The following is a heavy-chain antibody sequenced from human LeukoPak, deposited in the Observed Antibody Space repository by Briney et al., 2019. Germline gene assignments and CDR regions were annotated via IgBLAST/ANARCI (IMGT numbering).Heavy chain of an antibody. J-gene: IGHJ4*02. V-gene: IGHV1-8*01. CDR2: MNPNSGNT. CDR1: GYSFTIYD. D-gene: IGHD6-13*01. CDR3: ARRVAAGGTCMGY. Sequence: ASVKVSCKASGYSFTIYDINWVRHATGQGLESMGWMNPNSGNTGSAQKFQGRVTMTRNTSISTAYMELSNLRSEDTAVYYCARRVAAGGTCMGYWGQGTLVTVSS.